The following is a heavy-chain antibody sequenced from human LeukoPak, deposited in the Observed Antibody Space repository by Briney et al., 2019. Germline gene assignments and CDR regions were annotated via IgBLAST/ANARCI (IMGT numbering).Heavy chain of an antibody. D-gene: IGHD4-11*01. J-gene: IGHJ6*03. CDR1: GGTFSSYD. V-gene: IGHV3-30*02. CDR2: IRYDGSTK. CDR3: ANNKAAAAVTNYYYYMDV. Sequence: AGTLRLTCAASGGTFSSYDMHWVRQPPGKGLEWVAVIRYDGSTKYYADSEKGGFTFSSDNSKHTPHLQMNSLAAEATAEYYCANNKAAAAVTNYYYYMDVCGKRATGTVSS.